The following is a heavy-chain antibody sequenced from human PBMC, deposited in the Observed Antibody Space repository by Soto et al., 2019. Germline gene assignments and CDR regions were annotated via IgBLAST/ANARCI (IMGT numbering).Heavy chain of an antibody. CDR2: IIPIFGTA. V-gene: IGHV1-69*01. Sequence: QVQLVQSGAEVKKPGSSVKVSCKASGGTFSSYAISWVRQAPGQGLEWMGGIIPIFGTANYAQKFQGRVTITADESTSTGCMERSSLRSEDTAVYYGARGGGDIVATRGGYYYYGMDVWGQGTTVTVSS. CDR1: GGTFSSYA. J-gene: IGHJ6*02. D-gene: IGHD5-12*01. CDR3: ARGGGDIVATRGGYYYYGMDV.